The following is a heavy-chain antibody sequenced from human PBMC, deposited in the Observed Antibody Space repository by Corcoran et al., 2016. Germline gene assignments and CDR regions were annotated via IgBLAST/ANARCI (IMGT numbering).Heavy chain of an antibody. CDR1: GGTFSSYA. V-gene: IGHV1-69*01. CDR3: ARDGPPYYYDSSGYLNY. D-gene: IGHD3-22*01. CDR2: IIPIFGTA. J-gene: IGHJ4*02. Sequence: QVQLAQSGAEVKKPGSSVKVSCKASGGTFSSYAISWVRQAPGQGLEWMGGIIPIFGTANYAQKFQGRVTITADESTSTAYMEMSSLRSEDTAVYYCARDGPPYYYDSSGYLNYWGQGTLVTVSS.